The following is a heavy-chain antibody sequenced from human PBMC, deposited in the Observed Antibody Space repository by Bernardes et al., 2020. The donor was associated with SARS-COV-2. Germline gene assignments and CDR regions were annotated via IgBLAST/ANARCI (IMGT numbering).Heavy chain of an antibody. CDR2: IDPSDSYT. J-gene: IGHJ4*02. Sequence: GESLKISCKGSGYSFTSYWISWVRQMPGKGLEWMGRIDPSDSYTNYSPSFQGHVTISADKSISTAYLQWSSLKASDTAMYYCARHYGLKGGPSNFDYWGQGTLVTVSS. CDR1: GYSFTSYW. D-gene: IGHD3-10*01. CDR3: ARHYGLKGGPSNFDY. V-gene: IGHV5-10-1*01.